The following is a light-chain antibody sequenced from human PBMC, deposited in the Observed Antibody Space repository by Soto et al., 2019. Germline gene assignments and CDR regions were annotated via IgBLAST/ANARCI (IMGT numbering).Light chain of an antibody. Sequence: QSVLTQPPSVSGAPGQRVTISCTGSSSNIGAGFAVHWYRQLPGTSPKLLIFGNSNRPSGVPDRFSGARSGTSASLAITGLQAEDEADYYCQSYDTSLRGWVFGGGTKLTVL. CDR2: GNS. V-gene: IGLV1-40*01. J-gene: IGLJ3*02. CDR3: QSYDTSLRGWV. CDR1: SSNIGAGFA.